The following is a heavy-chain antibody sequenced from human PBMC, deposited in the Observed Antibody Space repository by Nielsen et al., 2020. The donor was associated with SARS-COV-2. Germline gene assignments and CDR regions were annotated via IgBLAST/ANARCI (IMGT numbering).Heavy chain of an antibody. J-gene: IGHJ6*03. V-gene: IGHV4-39*07. CDR3: ARSAVVLPAATYYYYYYHMDV. Sequence: WIRQPPGKGLEWIGSIYYSGSTDYNPSLKSRVTISVDKSKNQFSLKLTSVSAADTAVYYCARSAVVLPAATYYYYYYHMDVWGKGTMVTVSS. D-gene: IGHD2-2*01. CDR2: IYYSGST.